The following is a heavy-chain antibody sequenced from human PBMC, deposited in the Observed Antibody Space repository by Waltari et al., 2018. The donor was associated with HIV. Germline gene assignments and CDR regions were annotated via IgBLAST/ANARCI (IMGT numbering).Heavy chain of an antibody. J-gene: IGHJ5*02. V-gene: IGHV4-59*01. CDR2: IYYSGST. CDR1: GGSISSYY. Sequence: QVQLQESGPGLVKPSETLSLTCTVSGGSISSYYWSWIRQPPGKGLEWIGYIYYSGSTNYNPSLKSRVTISVDTSKNQFSLKLSSVTAADTAVYYCASRGRGTGARENWFDPWGQGTLVTVSS. D-gene: IGHD1-1*01. CDR3: ASRGRGTGARENWFDP.